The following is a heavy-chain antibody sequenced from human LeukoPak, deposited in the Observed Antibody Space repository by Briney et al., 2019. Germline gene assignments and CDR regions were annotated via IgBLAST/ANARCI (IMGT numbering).Heavy chain of an antibody. CDR1: GGSFSGYY. J-gene: IGHJ4*02. Sequence: SETRSLTCTVYGGSFSGYYWSWIRQPPGKGLEWIGEINHSGSTNYNPSLKSRVTISVDTSKNQFSLKLSSVTAADTAVYYCARGYSNWDYWGQGTLVTVSS. D-gene: IGHD4-4*01. V-gene: IGHV4-34*01. CDR2: INHSGST. CDR3: ARGYSNWDY.